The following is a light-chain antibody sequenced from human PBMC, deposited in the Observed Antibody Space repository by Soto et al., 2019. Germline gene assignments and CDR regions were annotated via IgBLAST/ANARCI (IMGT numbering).Light chain of an antibody. V-gene: IGLV2-23*01. CDR2: EGS. J-gene: IGLJ2*01. CDR1: SSDVGSYNL. CDR3: CSYAGSSL. Sequence: QSALTQPASVSGSPGQSITISGTGTSSDVGSYNLVSWYQQHPGKAPKLMIYEGSKRPSGVSNRFSGSKSGNTASLTISGRKAEDEADYYCCSYAGSSLFGGGTQLTVL.